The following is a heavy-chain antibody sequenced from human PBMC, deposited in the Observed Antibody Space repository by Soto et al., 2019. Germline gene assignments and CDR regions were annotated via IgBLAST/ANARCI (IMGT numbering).Heavy chain of an antibody. V-gene: IGHV1-8*01. D-gene: IGHD1-7*01. CDR1: GYTFTSYD. Sequence: QVQLVQSGAEVKKPGASVKVSCKASGYTFTSYDINWVRQATGHGLEWMGWMNPNSGNTVYAQKFQGRVTITRDTSISTAYMQLSSLRSEDTAVDYCARERTGTTSNWFDPWGQGTLVTVSS. CDR2: MNPNSGNT. CDR3: ARERTGTTSNWFDP. J-gene: IGHJ5*02.